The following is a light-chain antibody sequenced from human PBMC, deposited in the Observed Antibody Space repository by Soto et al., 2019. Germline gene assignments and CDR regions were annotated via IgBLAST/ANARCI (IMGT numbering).Light chain of an antibody. CDR2: DAS. CDR1: QDINNY. J-gene: IGKJ1*01. Sequence: DIQMTQSPSSLSASVGDRVTITCQASQDINNYLNWYQQKPGKAPNFLIYDASNLETGVPSRFSGSGSGTDFTFTISSLQPEDFATYYCQQYDSLTWTFGQGTKVDIK. V-gene: IGKV1-33*01. CDR3: QQYDSLTWT.